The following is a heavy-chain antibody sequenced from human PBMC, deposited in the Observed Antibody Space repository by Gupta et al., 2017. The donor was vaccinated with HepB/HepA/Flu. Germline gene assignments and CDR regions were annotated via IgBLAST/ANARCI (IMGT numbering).Heavy chain of an antibody. D-gene: IGHD2/OR15-2a*01. Sequence: QLQLQESGPGLVKPSETLSLTCTVSGGSISSSSYYWGWIRQPPGKGLEWIGSIYYSGSTYYKPSLKSRVTISVDTSKNQFSRKLSSVTAADTAVYYCARLLPVYFDYWGQGTRVTVSS. CDR3: ARLLPVYFDY. V-gene: IGHV4-39*01. CDR1: GGSISSSSYY. CDR2: IYYSGST. J-gene: IGHJ4*02.